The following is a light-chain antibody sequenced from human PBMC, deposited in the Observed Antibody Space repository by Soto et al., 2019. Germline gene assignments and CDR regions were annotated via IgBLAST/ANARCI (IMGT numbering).Light chain of an antibody. Sequence: QSALTQPASVSGSPGQSITISCTGTSSDVGGYNYVSWYQQHPGKAPKLMIYEVSNRPSGVSNRFSGSKSGNTASLTISGLQAEDEADYYCSSYPSSSHYVFGTGTKVTVL. V-gene: IGLV2-14*01. CDR2: EVS. CDR3: SSYPSSSHYV. J-gene: IGLJ1*01. CDR1: SSDVGGYNY.